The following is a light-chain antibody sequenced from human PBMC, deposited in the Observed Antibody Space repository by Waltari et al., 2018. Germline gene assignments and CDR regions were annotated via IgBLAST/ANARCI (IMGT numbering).Light chain of an antibody. V-gene: IGLV5-45*01. CDR3: MIQHNNAWV. CDR2: YHTDSDK. Sequence: QPVLTQPTSLSASPGASARLTCTLRSGISVGSYRIFWYQQKPGSPPRYLLNYHTDSDKHQGSGVPIRFSRSNDASANAWILLIAGRHSEDEADYYCMIQHNNAWVFGGGTRLTV. CDR1: SGISVGSYR. J-gene: IGLJ2*01.